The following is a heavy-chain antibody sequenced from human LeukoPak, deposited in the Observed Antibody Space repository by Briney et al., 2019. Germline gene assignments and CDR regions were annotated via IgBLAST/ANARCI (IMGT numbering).Heavy chain of an antibody. CDR2: IIPIFGTA. CDR1: WRTFSSYV. Sequence: SVKVSCKASWRTFSSYVIIWGLQSPGQGLEWMGGIIPIFGTANYAQKFQGRVTITADESTSTAYMELSSLRSENTAVYYCATDPQHPYDNSSGSPRILAYWGQGTLVTVSS. CDR3: ATDPQHPYDNSSGSPRILAY. D-gene: IGHD3-22*01. V-gene: IGHV1-69*13. J-gene: IGHJ4*02.